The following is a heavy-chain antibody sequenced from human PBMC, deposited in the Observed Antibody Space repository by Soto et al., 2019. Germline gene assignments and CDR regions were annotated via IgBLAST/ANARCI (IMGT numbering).Heavy chain of an antibody. CDR3: TRDTTMIRGVVTMYYYYMDV. CDR1: GFTFSDYY. J-gene: IGHJ6*03. D-gene: IGHD3-10*01. V-gene: IGHV3-11*01. CDR2: ISSSGNTI. Sequence: PGGSLRLSCAASGFTFSDYYMSWIRQAPGKGLEWVSFISSSGNTIYYADSVKGRFTISRDNAKNSLYLQMNSLRAEDTALYYCTRDTTMIRGVVTMYYYYMDVWGKGTTVTVSS.